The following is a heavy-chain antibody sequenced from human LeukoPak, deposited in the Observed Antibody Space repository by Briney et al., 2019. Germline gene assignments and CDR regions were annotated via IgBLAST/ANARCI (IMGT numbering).Heavy chain of an antibody. J-gene: IGHJ4*02. Sequence: SETPSLTCTVSGGSISSYYWSWIRQPPGKGLEWIGYIYSSGSTNYNPSLKSRVTISVHTSKNQFSLKLSSVTAADTAVYYCARGDYDSSGSFYFDYWGQGTLVTVSS. CDR1: GGSISSYY. V-gene: IGHV4-59*01. CDR3: ARGDYDSSGSFYFDY. D-gene: IGHD3-22*01. CDR2: IYSSGST.